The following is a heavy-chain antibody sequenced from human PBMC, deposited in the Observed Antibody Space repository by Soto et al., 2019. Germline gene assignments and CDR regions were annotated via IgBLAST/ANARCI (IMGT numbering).Heavy chain of an antibody. CDR1: GGSISSGDYY. CDR3: ARVYGRYYYAMDV. CDR2: ISDSGST. Sequence: SETLSLTCTVSGGSISSGDYYWSWIRQPPGKGLEWIGYISDSGSTKYDPSLKSRVTISVDSSKNLFSLKLTSVTAADTAMYYCARVYGRYYYAMDVWGQGTTVTVSS. V-gene: IGHV4-61*03. J-gene: IGHJ6*02. D-gene: IGHD4-17*01.